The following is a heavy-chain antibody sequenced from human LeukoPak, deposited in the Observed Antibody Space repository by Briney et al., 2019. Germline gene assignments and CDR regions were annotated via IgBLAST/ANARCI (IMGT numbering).Heavy chain of an antibody. CDR3: ARQAGYCSSTSCSLNWFDP. CDR2: IIPIFGTA. V-gene: IGHV1-69*13. CDR1: GGTFSSYA. J-gene: IGHJ5*02. Sequence: SVKVSRKASGGTFSSYAISWVRQAPRQGLEWMGGIIPIFGTANYAQKFQGRVTITADESTSTAYMELSSLRFEDTAVYYCARQAGYCSSTSCSLNWFDPWGQGTLVTVSS. D-gene: IGHD2-2*03.